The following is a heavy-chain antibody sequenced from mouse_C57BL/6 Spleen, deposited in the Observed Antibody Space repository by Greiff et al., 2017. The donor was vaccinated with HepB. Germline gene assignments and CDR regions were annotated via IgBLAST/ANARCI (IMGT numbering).Heavy chain of an antibody. D-gene: IGHD1-1*01. CDR1: GYAFSSYW. CDR3: AREDYGSSLFYYAMDY. Sequence: QVQLKESGAELVKPGASVKISCKASGYAFSSYWMNWVKQRPGKGLEWIGQIYPGDGDTNYNGKFKGKATLTADKSSSPAYMQLSSLTSEDSAVYFCAREDYGSSLFYYAMDYWGQGTSVTVSS. J-gene: IGHJ4*01. V-gene: IGHV1-80*01. CDR2: IYPGDGDT.